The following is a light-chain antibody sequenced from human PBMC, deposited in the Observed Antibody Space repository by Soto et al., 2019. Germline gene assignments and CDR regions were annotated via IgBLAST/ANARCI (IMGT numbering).Light chain of an antibody. Sequence: AIQVTQSPSSLSASVGDRVTITCLSSQDIRGALAWYQQKPGKPPKLLIYDVSTLENGVPSRFSGDSSGTQFTLTISGLQPEDFGTYYCQQLNSYPITFGHGTRLEIK. CDR2: DVS. V-gene: IGKV1-13*02. J-gene: IGKJ5*01. CDR1: QDIRGA. CDR3: QQLNSYPIT.